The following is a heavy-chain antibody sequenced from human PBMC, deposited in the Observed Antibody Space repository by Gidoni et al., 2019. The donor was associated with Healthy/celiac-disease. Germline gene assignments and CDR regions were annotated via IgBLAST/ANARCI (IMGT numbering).Heavy chain of an antibody. D-gene: IGHD2-15*01. V-gene: IGHV1-69*01. Sequence: KPGSSVKVSCKASGGTFSSYAISWVRQAPGQGLEWMGGIIPIFGTANYAQKFQGRVTITADESTSTAYMELSSLRSEDTAVYYCAAGYCSGGSCYGGRDRLRLAYYYGMDVWGQGTTVTVSS. J-gene: IGHJ6*02. CDR2: IIPIFGTA. CDR1: GGTFSSYA. CDR3: AAGYCSGGSCYGGRDRLRLAYYYGMDV.